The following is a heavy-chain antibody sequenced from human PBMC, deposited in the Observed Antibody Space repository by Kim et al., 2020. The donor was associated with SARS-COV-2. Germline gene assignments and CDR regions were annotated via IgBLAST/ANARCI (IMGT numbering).Heavy chain of an antibody. D-gene: IGHD3-10*01. CDR3: TTDMARNGILKYYYGSGSYRDY. Sequence: GGSLRLSCAASGFTFSNAWMSWVRQAPGKGLEWVGRIKSKTGGGTTDYSAPVKGRFTISRDDSKNTLYLQMNSLKTEDTAVYYCTTDMARNGILKYYYGSGSYRDYWGQGTLVTVSS. CDR2: IKSKTGGGTT. J-gene: IGHJ4*02. V-gene: IGHV3-15*01. CDR1: GFTFSNAW.